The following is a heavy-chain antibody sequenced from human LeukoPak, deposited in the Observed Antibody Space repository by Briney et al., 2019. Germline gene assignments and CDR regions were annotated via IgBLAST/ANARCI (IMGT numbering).Heavy chain of an antibody. CDR3: ARDPVGAIGYGMDV. CDR2: IYSGGST. D-gene: IGHD1-26*01. CDR1: GFTVSSYY. Sequence: PGGSLRLSCAASGFTVSSYYMGWVRQAPGKGLEWVSVIYSGGSTFYADSVKGRFTISRDASKNTLFLQVNSLRAEDTAVYYCARDPVGAIGYGMDVWGQGTTVTVSS. V-gene: IGHV3-66*01. J-gene: IGHJ6*02.